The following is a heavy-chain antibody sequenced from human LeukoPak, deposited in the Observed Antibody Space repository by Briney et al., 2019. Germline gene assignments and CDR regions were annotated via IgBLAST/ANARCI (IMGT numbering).Heavy chain of an antibody. Sequence: GGSLRLSCAASGFTFSSYWMTWVRQAPGKGLGWVANIKLNGREKYYVDSVKGRFTISRDNAKSSLYLQMNSLRAEDTAVYYCATEHYYGSGRLDPWGQGTLVTVSS. D-gene: IGHD3-10*01. CDR2: IKLNGREK. J-gene: IGHJ5*02. CDR3: ATEHYYGSGRLDP. V-gene: IGHV3-7*03. CDR1: GFTFSSYW.